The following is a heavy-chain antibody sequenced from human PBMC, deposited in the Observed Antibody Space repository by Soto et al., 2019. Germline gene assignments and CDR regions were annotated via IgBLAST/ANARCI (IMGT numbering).Heavy chain of an antibody. Sequence: GGSLRLSCAASGFTFSSYAMSWVRQAPGKGLEWVSAISGSGGSTYYADSVKGRFTISRDNSKNTLYLQMNSLRAEDTAVYYCAKDVLNYYGSGSLNECNAFDIWGQGTMVTVSS. J-gene: IGHJ3*02. CDR3: AKDVLNYYGSGSLNECNAFDI. CDR1: GFTFSSYA. V-gene: IGHV3-23*01. D-gene: IGHD3-10*01. CDR2: ISGSGGST.